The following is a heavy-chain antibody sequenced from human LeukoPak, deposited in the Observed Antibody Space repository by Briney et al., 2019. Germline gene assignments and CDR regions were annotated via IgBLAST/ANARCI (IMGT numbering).Heavy chain of an antibody. CDR1: GGFLSSSSYY. Sequence: SETLSLTCTVSGGFLSSSSYYWGWIRQPPGKGLERFGSIYYSGSTYYNPSLKSRVTISVDRSKNQFSLKLRSVTAADTAVYYCASPMTFVVRGVKGIDAFDIWGQGTMVTVSS. D-gene: IGHD3-10*01. V-gene: IGHV4-39*07. CDR2: IYYSGST. J-gene: IGHJ3*02. CDR3: ASPMTFVVRGVKGIDAFDI.